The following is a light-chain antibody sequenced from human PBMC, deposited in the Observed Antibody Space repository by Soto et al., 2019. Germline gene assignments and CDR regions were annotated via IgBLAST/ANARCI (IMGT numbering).Light chain of an antibody. CDR2: AAS. CDR1: QGISSY. J-gene: IGKJ1*01. CDR3: QQLNSYPRT. V-gene: IGKV1-9*01. Sequence: DIQLTQSPSFLSASVGDRVTITCRASQGISSYLAWYQQKPGKAPKLLIYAASTLQSGVPSRFSGSGSGTEFHLTLCSLQPEDFATYYCQQLNSYPRTFGQGTKVELK.